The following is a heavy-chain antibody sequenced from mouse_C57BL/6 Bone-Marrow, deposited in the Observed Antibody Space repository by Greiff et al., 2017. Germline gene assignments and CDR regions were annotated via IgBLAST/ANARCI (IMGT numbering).Heavy chain of an antibody. CDR2: IHPSDSDT. CDR1: GYTFTSYW. D-gene: IGHD1-1*01. V-gene: IGHV1-74*01. Sequence: VQLQQPGAELVKPGASVKVSCKASGYTFTSYWMHWVKQRPGQGLEWIGRIHPSDSDTNYNQKFKGKATLTVDKSSSTAYMPLSSLTSEDSAVYYCAIGYYGSRKGFAYWGQGTLVTVSA. J-gene: IGHJ3*01. CDR3: AIGYYGSRKGFAY.